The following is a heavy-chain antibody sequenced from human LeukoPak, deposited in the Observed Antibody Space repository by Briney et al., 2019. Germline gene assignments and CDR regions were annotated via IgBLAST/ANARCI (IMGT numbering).Heavy chain of an antibody. J-gene: IGHJ4*02. CDR2: VYYSGST. D-gene: IGHD6-19*01. CDR3: ARVEYSSGWLDFDY. CDR1: GGSISSGDYY. Sequence: PSETLSLTCTVSGGSISSGDYYWSWIRQPPGKGLEWIGYVYYSGSTYYNPSLKSRVTISVDTSKNQSSLKLSSATAADTAVYYCARVEYSSGWLDFDYWGQGTLVTVSS. V-gene: IGHV4-30-4*08.